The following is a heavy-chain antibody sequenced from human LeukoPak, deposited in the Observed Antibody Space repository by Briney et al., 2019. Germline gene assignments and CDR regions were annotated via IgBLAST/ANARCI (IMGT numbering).Heavy chain of an antibody. V-gene: IGHV4-4*07. CDR2: IFSTGST. D-gene: IGHD6-13*01. CDR1: GGSISSYY. J-gene: IGHJ4*02. CDR3: VTYSSMVGLSFDY. Sequence: SETLSLTCTVSGGSISSYYRNWIRQPAGKGLEWIGRIFSTGSTIYNPSLKSRVSMSVDTYNNQFSLKLTSVTAADTAVYYCVTYSSMVGLSFDYWGQGSPVTVSS.